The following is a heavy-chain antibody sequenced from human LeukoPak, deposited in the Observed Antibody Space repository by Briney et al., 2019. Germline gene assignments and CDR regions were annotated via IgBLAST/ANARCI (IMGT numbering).Heavy chain of an antibody. J-gene: IGHJ4*02. V-gene: IGHV3-7*01. CDR2: IKQDGSEK. CDR1: GFTFSSYW. D-gene: IGHD1-26*01. CDR3: ARDPLAIVGATGY. Sequence: GGSLRLSCAASGFTFSSYWMSWVRQAPGKGPGWVANIKQDGSEKYYVDSVKGRFTISRDNAKNSLYLQMNSLRAEDTAVYYCARDPLAIVGATGYWGQGTLVTVSS.